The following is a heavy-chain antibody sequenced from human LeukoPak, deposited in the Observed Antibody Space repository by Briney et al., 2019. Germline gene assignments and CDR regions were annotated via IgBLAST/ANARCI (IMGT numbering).Heavy chain of an antibody. CDR3: AKLGYCSSTSCYYYQYYGMDV. CDR1: GFTFRSYA. D-gene: IGHD2-2*01. J-gene: IGHJ6*02. CDR2: ISDSAGNT. Sequence: PGGSLTLSCAASGFTFRSYAMSWVRQAPGKGLEWVSAISDSAGNTFYADSVKGRFTISRDNSKNTLYLQMSSLRAEDTAVYYCAKLGYCSSTSCYYYQYYGMDVWGQGTTVTVSS. V-gene: IGHV3-23*01.